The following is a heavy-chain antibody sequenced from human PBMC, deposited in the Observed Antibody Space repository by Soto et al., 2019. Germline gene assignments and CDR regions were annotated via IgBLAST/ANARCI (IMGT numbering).Heavy chain of an antibody. V-gene: IGHV3-23*01. CDR1: GFTFSSYA. D-gene: IGHD6-6*01. CDR2: ISGSGGST. Sequence: PGGSLRLSCAASGFTFSSYAMSWVRQAPGKGLEWVSAISGSGGSTYYADSVKGRFTISRDNSKNTLYLQMNSLRAEDTAVYYCAKAEVSSSSQYYYYYMDVWGKGTTVTVSS. CDR3: AKAEVSSSSQYYYYYMDV. J-gene: IGHJ6*03.